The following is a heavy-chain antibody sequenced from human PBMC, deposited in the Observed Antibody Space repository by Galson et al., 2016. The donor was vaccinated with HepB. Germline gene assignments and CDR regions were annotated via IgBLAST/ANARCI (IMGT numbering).Heavy chain of an antibody. CDR2: INPGGGST. CDR1: GYTFTSYS. V-gene: IGHV1-46*01. J-gene: IGHJ4*02. Sequence: SVKVSCKASGYTFTSYSVHWVRQAPGQGLEWVGIINPGGGSTSYAQKFQGRLTMTRDTSTNTVYMELSSLRSEDTAVCYCARRSYFDFRSGIPLGLLDYWGQGTLVTVSS. D-gene: IGHD3-3*01. CDR3: ARRSYFDFRSGIPLGLLDY.